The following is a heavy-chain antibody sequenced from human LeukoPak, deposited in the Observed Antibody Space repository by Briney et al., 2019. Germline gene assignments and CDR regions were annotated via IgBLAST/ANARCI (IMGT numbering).Heavy chain of an antibody. CDR3: AGLPRTQAVLIIPV. Sequence: NPSETLSLTCTVSGGSISSSSDYWGWIRQPPGKGLEWIGSIYFTGSTNYNPSLKSHLTISVDTSKNQFSLKLSSVTAADTAVYYCAGLPRTQAVLIIPVWGQGALLIVSS. CDR1: GGSISSSSDY. V-gene: IGHV4-39*01. D-gene: IGHD3-3*01. CDR2: IYFTGST. J-gene: IGHJ4*02.